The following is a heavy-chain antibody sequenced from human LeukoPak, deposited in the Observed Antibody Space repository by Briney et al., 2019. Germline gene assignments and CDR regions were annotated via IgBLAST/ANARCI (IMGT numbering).Heavy chain of an antibody. D-gene: IGHD2-15*01. CDR3: AKRYCSGGCCHFYYYYGMDV. CDR1: GFTVSSNF. Sequence: LPGGSLRLSCAVSGFTVSSNFMSWVRQAPGKGLEWVSAISGSGGSTYYADSVKGRFTISRDNSKNMLYLQMNSLRAEDTALYYCAKRYCSGGCCHFYYYYGMDVWGQGTTVTVSS. V-gene: IGHV3-23*01. CDR2: ISGSGGST. J-gene: IGHJ6*02.